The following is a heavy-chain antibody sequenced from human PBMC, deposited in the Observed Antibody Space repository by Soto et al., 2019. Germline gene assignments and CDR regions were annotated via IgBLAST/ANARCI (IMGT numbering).Heavy chain of an antibody. CDR1: GGSISSYY. D-gene: IGHD6-19*01. Sequence: SETLSLTCTVSGGSISSYYWSWIRKPPGKGLECIGYIYYSGSTNYNPSLKSRVTISVDTSKNQFSLKLSSVTTADTAVYYCARGYSSGWCYFDYWGQGTLVTVSS. J-gene: IGHJ4*02. CDR3: ARGYSSGWCYFDY. V-gene: IGHV4-59*01. CDR2: IYYSGST.